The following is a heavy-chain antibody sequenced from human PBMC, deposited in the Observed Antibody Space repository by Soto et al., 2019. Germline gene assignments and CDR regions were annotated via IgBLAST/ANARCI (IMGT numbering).Heavy chain of an antibody. CDR2: INPNSGGT. Sequence: ASVKVSCKASGYTFTGYYMHWVRQAPGQGLEWMGWINPNSGGTNYAQKFQGWVTMTRDTSISTAYMELSRLRSDDTAVYYCARGRAVAVPRWFYPWGQGTLVTVSS. J-gene: IGHJ5*02. CDR1: GYTFTGYY. D-gene: IGHD6-19*01. CDR3: ARGRAVAVPRWFYP. V-gene: IGHV1-2*04.